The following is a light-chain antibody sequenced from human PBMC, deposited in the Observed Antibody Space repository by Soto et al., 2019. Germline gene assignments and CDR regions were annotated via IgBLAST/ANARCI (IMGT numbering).Light chain of an antibody. CDR3: SSLTSTNTLA. V-gene: IGLV2-14*01. CDR1: SSDVGGYNY. CDR2: EAS. J-gene: IGLJ2*01. Sequence: QSVLTQPASVSGSPGQSITISCTGTSSDVGGYNYVSWYQQHPGKAPKLMIYEASYRPSGVSNRFSGSKSGNTASLTISGLQAEDEAGYYCSSLTSTNTLAFGGGTKVTVL.